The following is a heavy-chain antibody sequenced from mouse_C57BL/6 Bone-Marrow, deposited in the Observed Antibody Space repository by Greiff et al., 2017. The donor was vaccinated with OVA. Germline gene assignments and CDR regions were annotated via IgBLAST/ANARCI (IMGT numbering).Heavy chain of an antibody. J-gene: IGHJ3*01. V-gene: IGHV1-63*01. D-gene: IGHD1-1*01. CDR3: ASFHYYGSSYVAY. Sequence: QVQLQQSGAELVRPGTSVKMSCKASGYTFTNYWIGWAKQRPGHGLEWIGDIYPGGGYTNYNEKFKGKATLTADKSSSTAYMQFSSLTSEDSAIYYCASFHYYGSSYVAYWGQGTLVTVSA. CDR1: GYTFTNYW. CDR2: IYPGGGYT.